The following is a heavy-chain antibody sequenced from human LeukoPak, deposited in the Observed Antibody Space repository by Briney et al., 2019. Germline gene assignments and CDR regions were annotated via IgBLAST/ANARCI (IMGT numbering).Heavy chain of an antibody. CDR1: GVTVRRNY. CDR2: IYSDGRT. D-gene: IGHD3-22*01. J-gene: IGHJ4*02. Sequence: GGSLRLSCAASGVTVRRNYKSWARQAPGKGLEWASVIYSDGRTYYADSVKGRLTISRDNSKNTLYHQTNSLRDEDMALYYSARHFVLSSDPYWGQGTLVTVSS. V-gene: IGHV3-53*01. CDR3: ARHFVLSSDPY.